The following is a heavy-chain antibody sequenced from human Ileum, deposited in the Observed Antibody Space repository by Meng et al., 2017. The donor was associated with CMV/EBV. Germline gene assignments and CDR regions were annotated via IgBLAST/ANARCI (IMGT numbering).Heavy chain of an antibody. CDR1: GFTFSSYA. D-gene: IGHD6-19*01. CDR3: AKHYRNGRYDYFDA. CDR2: IYSDTTDT. J-gene: IGHJ5*02. Sequence: GESLKISCAASGFTFSSYAMTWVRQAPGKGLERLAMIYSDTTDTHYSKSVKGRFTVSRDNSRNTLYLQMDNLRAEDTAIYYCAKHYRNGRYDYFDAWGQGTLVTVSS. V-gene: IGHV3-23*03.